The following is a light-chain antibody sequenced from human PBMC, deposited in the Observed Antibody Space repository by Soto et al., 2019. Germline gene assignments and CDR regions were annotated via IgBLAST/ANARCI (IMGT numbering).Light chain of an antibody. J-gene: IGLJ1*01. V-gene: IGLV2-23*02. CDR3: CSSGRSPTYV. Sequence: QSALTQPASVSGSPGQSITISCTGTSSNVGSYKLVSWYQQHPGKAPKLMIFEVNKRPSGVSNRFSGSKSGNTASLTISGLKVEDDADYYCCSSGRSPTYVFGSGTNATVL. CDR1: SSNVGSYKL. CDR2: EVN.